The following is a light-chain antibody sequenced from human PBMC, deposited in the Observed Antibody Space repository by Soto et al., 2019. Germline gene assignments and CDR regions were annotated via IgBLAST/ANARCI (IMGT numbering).Light chain of an antibody. J-gene: IGLJ2*01. Sequence: QSVLTQSPSASASLGASVKLTCTLSSGHSNYAIAWHQQQPGKGPRYLMKLNSDGSHSKGDGIPDRFSGSSSGAERYLTISSLQSEDEADYYCQTWGTGLYVVFGGGTKLTVL. CDR2: LNSDGSH. V-gene: IGLV4-69*01. CDR1: SGHSNYA. CDR3: QTWGTGLYVV.